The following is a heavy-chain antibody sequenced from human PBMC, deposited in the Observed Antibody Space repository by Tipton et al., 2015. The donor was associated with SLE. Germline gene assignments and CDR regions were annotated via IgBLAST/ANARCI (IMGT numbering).Heavy chain of an antibody. D-gene: IGHD6-19*01. J-gene: IGHJ6*02. V-gene: IGHV3-21*01. Sequence: SLRLSCAASGFTFSSYSMNWVRQAPGKGLEWVSSISSSSSYIYYADSVKGRFTISRDNAKNSLYLQMNSLRAEDTAVYYCSGYSSGWPSYYYYGMDVWGQGTTVTVSS. CDR1: GFTFSSYS. CDR2: ISSSSSYI. CDR3: SGYSSGWPSYYYYGMDV.